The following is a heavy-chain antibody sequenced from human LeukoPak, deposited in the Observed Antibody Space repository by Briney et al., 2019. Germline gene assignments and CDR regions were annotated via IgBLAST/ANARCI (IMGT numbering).Heavy chain of an antibody. J-gene: IGHJ4*02. CDR3: AISNSGSYLWVDY. D-gene: IGHD1-26*01. CDR2: FYTSGSP. V-gene: IGHV4-4*07. CDR1: GGSISGHY. Sequence: SETLSLTCFVSGGSISGHYWSWIRQPARKGLELIGRFYTSGSPSYNPSLKSRVTMSVDTSKNQFSLKLSSVTAADTAVYYCAISNSGSYLWVDYWGQGTLVTVSS.